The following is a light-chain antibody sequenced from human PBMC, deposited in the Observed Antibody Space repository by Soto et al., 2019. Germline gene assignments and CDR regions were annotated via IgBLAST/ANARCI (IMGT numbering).Light chain of an antibody. CDR1: SSNIGTIY. J-gene: IGLJ1*01. CDR3: AAWDDSLSGYV. CDR2: SNN. Sequence: QYLLTQPPSASGTPGQRVTISCSGSSSNIGTIYVSWYQQLPGTAPKLLIYSNNQRPSGVPDRFSGSKSGTSASLAISGLRSEDEADYYCAAWDDSLSGYVFGTGTKVTGL. V-gene: IGLV1-47*02.